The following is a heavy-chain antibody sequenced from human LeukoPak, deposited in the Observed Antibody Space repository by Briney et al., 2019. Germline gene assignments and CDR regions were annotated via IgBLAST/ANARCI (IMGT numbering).Heavy chain of an antibody. D-gene: IGHD3-10*01. CDR3: AKYPEGSGSYYWVYFDY. CDR1: GFTFSSYA. Sequence: GGSLRLSCAASGFTFSSYAMSWVRQAPGKGLEWVSAISGSGGSTYYADSVKGRFTISRDNSKNTLYLQMNSLRAEDTAVYYCAKYPEGSGSYYWVYFDYWGQGTLVTVSS. V-gene: IGHV3-23*01. J-gene: IGHJ4*02. CDR2: ISGSGGST.